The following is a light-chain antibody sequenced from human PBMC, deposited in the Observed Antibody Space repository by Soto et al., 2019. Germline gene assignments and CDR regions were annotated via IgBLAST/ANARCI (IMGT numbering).Light chain of an antibody. CDR3: GAWDDSLSALFV. CDR1: SSNIGSNT. CDR2: NDN. J-gene: IGLJ1*01. Sequence: QSVLTQPTSASGTPGQRVTISCSGSSSNIGSNTVNWYQQFPDTAPKLLIYNDNQRPSGVPDRFSGSKSGTSASLAISGLRSEDEADYYCGAWDDSLSALFVFGTGTKLTVL. V-gene: IGLV1-44*01.